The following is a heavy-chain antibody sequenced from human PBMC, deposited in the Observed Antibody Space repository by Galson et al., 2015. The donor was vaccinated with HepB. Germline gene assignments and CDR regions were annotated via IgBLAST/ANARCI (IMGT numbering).Heavy chain of an antibody. CDR3: ARCLADIVLVPPASNYYYYYMDV. V-gene: IGHV1-69*10. D-gene: IGHD2-2*01. J-gene: IGHJ6*03. CDR1: GGTFNNYA. CDR2: IIPVLDIT. Sequence: QSGAEVKKPGSSVKVSCKASGGTFNNYAVSWVRQAPGQGLQWMGGIIPVLDITDYARKFQGRVTITADKSTSTAYMELSSLRSEDTAVYYCARCLADIVLVPPASNYYYYYMDVWGKGSTVTVSS.